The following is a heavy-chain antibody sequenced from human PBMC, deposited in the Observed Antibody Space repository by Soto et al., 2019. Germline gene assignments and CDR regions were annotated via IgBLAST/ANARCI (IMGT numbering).Heavy chain of an antibody. CDR3: ARRPTILSRFDT. Sequence: QMQVVQSGAEVKKPGSSVKVSCKASGGIFNTYAINWVRLVPGQGLEWMGSIIPVFGTRNYLQKFQDRVTFTAIKSTSTAYMVQSDLKFEDTGIYFSARRPTILSRFDTLGKGILVTVSS. J-gene: IGHJ4*02. V-gene: IGHV1-69*06. CDR1: GGIFNTYA. CDR2: IIPVFGTR. D-gene: IGHD2-2*02.